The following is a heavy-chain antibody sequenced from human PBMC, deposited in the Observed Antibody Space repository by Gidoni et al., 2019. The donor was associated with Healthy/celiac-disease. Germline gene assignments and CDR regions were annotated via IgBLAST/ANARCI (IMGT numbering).Heavy chain of an antibody. J-gene: IGHJ4*02. D-gene: IGHD6-19*01. CDR3: AKSIWPQKQWLAYFDY. CDR1: GFTFSSYA. V-gene: IGHV3-23*01. CDR2: ISGSGGST. Sequence: EVQLLESGGGLVQPGGSLRLSCAASGFTFSSYAMSWVRQAPGKGLEWVSAISGSGGSTYYADSVKGRFTISRDNSKNTLYLQMNSLRAEDTAVYYCAKSIWPQKQWLAYFDYWGQGTLVTVSS.